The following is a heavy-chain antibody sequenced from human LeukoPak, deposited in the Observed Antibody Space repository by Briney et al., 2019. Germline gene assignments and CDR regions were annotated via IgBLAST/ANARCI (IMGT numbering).Heavy chain of an antibody. V-gene: IGHV1-8*01. D-gene: IGHD7-27*01. CDR2: MKSNNGHT. Sequence: ASVNVSCKASGYTFTSFDFNWVRQATGQGLEWMGWMKSNNGHTGYAQKFQGRVTMTRDTSISTAYMELSSLTFEDTAVYYCARGPPNWGMVGYWGQGTLVTVSS. J-gene: IGHJ4*02. CDR3: ARGPPNWGMVGY. CDR1: GYTFTSFD.